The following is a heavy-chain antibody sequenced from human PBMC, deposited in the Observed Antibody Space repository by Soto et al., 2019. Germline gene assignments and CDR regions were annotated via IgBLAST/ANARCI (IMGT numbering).Heavy chain of an antibody. CDR3: ARGGYYYENSGQNAYDY. D-gene: IGHD3-22*01. Sequence: ASETLSLTCTVSGGSISSGGYYWSWIRQHPGKGLEWIGYIYYGGSTYYNPSLKSRATISGDTSKNQFSLKLSSVTAADTAVYYCARGGYYYENSGQNAYDYWGQGILVTVSS. CDR1: GGSISSGGYY. V-gene: IGHV4-31*03. J-gene: IGHJ4*01. CDR2: IYYGGST.